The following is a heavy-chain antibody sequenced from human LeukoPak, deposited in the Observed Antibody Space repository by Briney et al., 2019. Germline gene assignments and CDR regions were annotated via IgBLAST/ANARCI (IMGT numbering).Heavy chain of an antibody. J-gene: IGHJ6*02. Sequence: ASETLSLTCAVYGGSFSGYYWSWIRQPPGKGLEWIGEINHSGSTNYNPSLKSRVTISVDTSKNQFSLKLSSVTAADTAVYYCARARGHQRPPSSYYDSSGSDPYYYYYGMDVWGQGTTVTVSS. D-gene: IGHD3-22*01. CDR1: GGSFSGYY. CDR2: INHSGST. V-gene: IGHV4-34*01. CDR3: ARARGHQRPPSSYYDSSGSDPYYYYYGMDV.